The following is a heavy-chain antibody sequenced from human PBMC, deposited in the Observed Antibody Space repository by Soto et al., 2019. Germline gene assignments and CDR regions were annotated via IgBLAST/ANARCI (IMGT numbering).Heavy chain of an antibody. Sequence: GGSLRLSCAASGFGFTFSTSAMSWVRQAPGKGLEWVSTFRESGGTTHYANSVKGRFTISRDTSKNMLYLQMNSLRAEDTAIYYCAKEAQSAIIAPTHDYCGHGTLVSVSS. J-gene: IGHJ4*01. D-gene: IGHD6-25*01. CDR1: GFGFTFSTSA. CDR3: AKEAQSAIIAPTHDY. V-gene: IGHV3-23*01. CDR2: FRESGGTT.